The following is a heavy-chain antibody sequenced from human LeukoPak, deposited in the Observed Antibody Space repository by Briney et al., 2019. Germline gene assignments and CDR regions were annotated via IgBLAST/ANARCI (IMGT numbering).Heavy chain of an antibody. CDR3: AKEEEEQSVFT. V-gene: IGHV3-11*01. D-gene: IGHD6-19*01. J-gene: IGHJ5*02. CDR2: ISSGGSTI. Sequence: PGGSLRLSCAVSGFTFSDYYMSWIRQAPGKGLEWVSYISSGGSTISHADSVKGRFTISRDNAENSLYLQMNSLRAEDTAVYYCAKEEEEQSVFTWGQGTLVTVSS. CDR1: GFTFSDYY.